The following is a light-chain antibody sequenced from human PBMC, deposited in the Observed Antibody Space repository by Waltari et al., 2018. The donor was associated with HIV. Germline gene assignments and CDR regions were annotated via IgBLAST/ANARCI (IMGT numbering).Light chain of an antibody. CDR2: GAS. V-gene: IGKV3-20*01. J-gene: IGKJ5*01. Sequence: EILLTQSPGTLSLSPGERATLSCRASQTVSSYYLAWYQHKPGQAPRLLIYGASSRATGIPDRFSGSGSGTDFILTISRLEPEDFAVYYCQQYGSSPPITFGQGTRLEIK. CDR3: QQYGSSPPIT. CDR1: QTVSSYY.